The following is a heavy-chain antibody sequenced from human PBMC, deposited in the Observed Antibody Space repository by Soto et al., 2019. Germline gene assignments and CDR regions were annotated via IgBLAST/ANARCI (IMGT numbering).Heavy chain of an antibody. Sequence: GASVKVSCKASGGTFSSYAISWVRQAPGQGLEWMGGIIPIFGTANYAQKFQGRVTITADESTSTAYMELSSLRSEDTAVYYCARGLNYYDSSSYPYWGQGTLVTVS. CDR3: ARGLNYYDSSSYPY. CDR2: IIPIFGTA. J-gene: IGHJ4*02. CDR1: GGTFSSYA. V-gene: IGHV1-69*13. D-gene: IGHD3-22*01.